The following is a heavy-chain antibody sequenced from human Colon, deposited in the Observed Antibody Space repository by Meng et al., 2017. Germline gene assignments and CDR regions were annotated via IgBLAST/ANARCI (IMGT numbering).Heavy chain of an antibody. D-gene: IGHD2/OR15-2a*01. Sequence: QVELKVSVSGLVRPLQDMSLLCTVSGASITSGGYHWSWVRQHPGRGLEWIGYISDSAATYYNPSLSSRVAISRVGTSMKQFSLNLTSVTAADSAVYYCARDTLYGTDYWGQGILVTVSS. CDR1: GASITSGGYH. CDR3: ARDTLYGTDY. CDR2: ISDSAAT. V-gene: IGHV4-31*03. J-gene: IGHJ4*02.